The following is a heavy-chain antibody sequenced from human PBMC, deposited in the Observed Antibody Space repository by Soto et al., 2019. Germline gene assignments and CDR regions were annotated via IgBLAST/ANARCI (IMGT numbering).Heavy chain of an antibody. CDR3: ARSSEGVTRDFDY. J-gene: IGHJ4*02. Sequence: SLRLSCAASGFTFSSYAMHWVRQAPGKGLEWVAVISYDGSNKYYADSVKGRFTISRDNSKNTLYLQMNSLRAEDTAVYYCARSSEGVTRDFDYWGQGTLVTVSS. CDR1: GFTFSSYA. D-gene: IGHD5-18*01. V-gene: IGHV3-30-3*01. CDR2: ISYDGSNK.